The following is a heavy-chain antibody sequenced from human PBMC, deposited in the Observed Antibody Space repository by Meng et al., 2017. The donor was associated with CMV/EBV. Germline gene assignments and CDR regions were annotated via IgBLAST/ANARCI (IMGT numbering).Heavy chain of an antibody. CDR2: IYYSGST. CDR3: ARERVTTVTTHWFDP. J-gene: IGHJ5*02. V-gene: IGHV4-61*01. Sequence: GSLRLSCTVSGGSVSSGSYYWSWIRQPPGKGLEWIGYIYYSGSTNYNPSLKSRVTISVDTSKNQFSLKLSSVTAADTAAYYCARERVTTVTTHWFDPWGQGTLVTVSS. CDR1: GGSVSSGSYY. D-gene: IGHD4-17*01.